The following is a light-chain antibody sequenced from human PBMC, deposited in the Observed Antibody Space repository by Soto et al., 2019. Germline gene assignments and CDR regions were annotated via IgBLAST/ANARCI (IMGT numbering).Light chain of an antibody. Sequence: QSVLTQPASLSGSPGQSITISCTGTSSDVGGYNYVSWYQQHPGKAPKLMIYDVSNRPSGVSNRFSGSNSGNTASLTISGLPAEAEADYYCSSYRASSTTHYVFGSGTKVTVL. V-gene: IGLV2-14*03. CDR2: DVS. CDR1: SSDVGGYNY. CDR3: SSYRASSTTHYV. J-gene: IGLJ1*01.